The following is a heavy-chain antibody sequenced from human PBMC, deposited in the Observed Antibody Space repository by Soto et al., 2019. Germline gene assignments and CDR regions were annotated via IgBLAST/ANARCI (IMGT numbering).Heavy chain of an antibody. D-gene: IGHD3-16*01. V-gene: IGHV3-15*07. CDR3: MGLYPYYFEY. Sequence: EVQLVESGGGLVKPGGSLRLSCAASGFTFSNAWMNWVRQAPGKALEWVGRINSKTDGGTTDYAAPVKGRFTISRDDSKHTLYLHMNSLRAEDTAVYYSMGLYPYYFEYWGQETLVSVSS. CDR2: INSKTDGGTT. J-gene: IGHJ4*02. CDR1: GFTFSNAW.